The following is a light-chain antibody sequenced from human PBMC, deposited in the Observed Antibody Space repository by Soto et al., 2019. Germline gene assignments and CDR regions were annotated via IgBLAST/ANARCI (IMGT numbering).Light chain of an antibody. V-gene: IGKV1-5*03. CDR1: QSISSW. J-gene: IGKJ1*01. CDR3: QQYNSYRRT. Sequence: DIQMTQSPSTLSASVGDRVTITCRASQSISSWLAWYQQKPGKAPKLLIYKASSLESGVPSRFSGSGSGTEFTLPISSLQPDDVATYYCQQYNSYRRTFGQGTKVEIK. CDR2: KAS.